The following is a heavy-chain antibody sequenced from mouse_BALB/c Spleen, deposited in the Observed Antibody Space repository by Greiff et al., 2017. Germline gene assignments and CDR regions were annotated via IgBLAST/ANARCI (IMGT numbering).Heavy chain of an antibody. CDR2: ISSGGSYT. CDR1: GFTFSSYA. D-gene: IGHD2-1*01. Sequence: EVKLMESGGGLVKPGGSLKLSCAASGFTFSSYAMSWVRQSPEKRLEWVAEISSGGSYTYYPDTVTGRFTISRDNAKNTLYLEMSSLRSEDTAMYYCAVGNYSWFAYGGQGTLVTVSA. V-gene: IGHV5-9-4*01. CDR3: AVGNYSWFAY. J-gene: IGHJ3*01.